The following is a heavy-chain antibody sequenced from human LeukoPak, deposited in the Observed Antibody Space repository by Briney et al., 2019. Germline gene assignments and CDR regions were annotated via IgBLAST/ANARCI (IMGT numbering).Heavy chain of an antibody. Sequence: SETLSLTCAVYGGSFSGYYWSWIRQPPGKGLEWIGEINHSGSTNYNPSLKSRVTISVDTSKNQFSLRLSSVTAADTAVYYCARVLEGSSGQHWYFDLWGRGTLVSVSS. CDR3: ARVLEGSSGQHWYFDL. CDR1: GGSFSGYY. D-gene: IGHD6-19*01. J-gene: IGHJ2*01. V-gene: IGHV4-34*01. CDR2: INHSGST.